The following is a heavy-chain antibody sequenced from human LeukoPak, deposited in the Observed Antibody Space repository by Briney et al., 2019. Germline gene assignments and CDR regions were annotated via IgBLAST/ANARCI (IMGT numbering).Heavy chain of an antibody. CDR2: INHSGST. J-gene: IGHJ4*02. D-gene: IGHD1-7*01. V-gene: IGHV4-34*01. Sequence: PSETLSLTCAVYGGSFSGYYWSWIRQPPGKGLEWIGEINHSGSTNYNPSLKSRVTISVDTSKNQFSLKLSSVTAADTAVYYCARLGGTRGFDYWGQGTLVTVSP. CDR3: ARLGGTRGFDY. CDR1: GGSFSGYY.